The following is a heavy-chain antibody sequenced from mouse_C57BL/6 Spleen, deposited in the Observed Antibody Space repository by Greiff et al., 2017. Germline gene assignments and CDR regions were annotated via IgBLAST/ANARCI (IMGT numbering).Heavy chain of an antibody. CDR2: IDPSGSYT. D-gene: IGHD5-1*01. CDR1: GYTFTSYW. CDR3: ARSREYAMDY. Sequence: VQLQQSGAELVRPGTSVKLSCTASGYTFTSYWMHWVKQRPGQGLEWIGEIDPSGSYTNYHQKFKGKATLTVDTSSSTPYMQLSSLTSEDSAVYYCARSREYAMDYWGQGTSVTVSS. V-gene: IGHV1-59*01. J-gene: IGHJ4*01.